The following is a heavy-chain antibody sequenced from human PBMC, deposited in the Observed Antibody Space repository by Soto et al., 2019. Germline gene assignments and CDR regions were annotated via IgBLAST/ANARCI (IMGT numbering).Heavy chain of an antibody. CDR3: ARLRIATNNYKWFDP. D-gene: IGHD2-21*01. CDR1: GAALNSGNYY. J-gene: IGHJ5*02. Sequence: PSETLSLTCTVSGAALNSGNYYGCWIRQVPGKGLEWIGHIYVTGAVDYNPSLRDRITISQDTSERQFSLNLRLVTAADTAVYYCARLRIATNNYKWFDPWGQGTLVTVSS. CDR2: IYVTGAV. V-gene: IGHV4-31*03.